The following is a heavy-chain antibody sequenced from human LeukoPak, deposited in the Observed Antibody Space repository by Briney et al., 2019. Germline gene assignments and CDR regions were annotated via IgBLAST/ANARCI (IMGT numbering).Heavy chain of an antibody. CDR3: ARDRLSPSEYCSSTSCYVGDAFDI. CDR1: GYTFTNYG. Sequence: GASVKVSCKASGYTFTNYGISWMRQAPGQGLEWMGWISAYTGNTNYAQRLQGRVTMTTDTSTSTAYMELRSLRSDDTAVYYCARDRLSPSEYCSSTSCYVGDAFDIWGQGTMVTVSS. V-gene: IGHV1-18*01. CDR2: ISAYTGNT. J-gene: IGHJ3*02. D-gene: IGHD2-2*01.